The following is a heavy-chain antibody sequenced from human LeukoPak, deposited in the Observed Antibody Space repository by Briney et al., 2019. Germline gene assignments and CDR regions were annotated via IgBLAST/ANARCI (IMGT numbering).Heavy chain of an antibody. CDR1: GYTFTGYY. Sequence: ASVKVSCKASGYTFTGYYMHWVRQAPGQGVEWMGWINPNSGGTNYAQKFQGRVTMTRDTSISTAYMELSRLRSDDTAVYYCARDRAYCGGDCYYHPDYWGQGTLVTVSS. CDR3: ARDRAYCGGDCYYHPDY. V-gene: IGHV1-2*02. CDR2: INPNSGGT. D-gene: IGHD2-21*02. J-gene: IGHJ4*02.